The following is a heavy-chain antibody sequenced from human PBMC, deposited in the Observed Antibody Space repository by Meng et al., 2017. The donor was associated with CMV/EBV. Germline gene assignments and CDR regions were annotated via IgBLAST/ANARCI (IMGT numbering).Heavy chain of an antibody. D-gene: IGHD2-2*03. CDR3: ARRVDIVVVPATMYYYYGMDV. CDR1: GGTFSSYA. Sequence: SVKVSCKASGGTFSSYAISWVRQAPGQGLEWMGGIIPILGIANYAQKFQGRVTITADKSTSTAYMELSSLRSEDTAVHYCARRVDIVVVPATMYYYYGMDVWGQGTTVTVSS. J-gene: IGHJ6*02. V-gene: IGHV1-69*10. CDR2: IIPILGIA.